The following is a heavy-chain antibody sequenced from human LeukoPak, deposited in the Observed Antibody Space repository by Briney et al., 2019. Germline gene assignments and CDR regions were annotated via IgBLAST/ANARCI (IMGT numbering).Heavy chain of an antibody. Sequence: GASVTVSCKASGYTFTGYYMHWVRQAPGQGLEWMGWINPNSGGTNYAQKFQGWVTMTRNTSISTAYMELSRLRSDDTAVYYCARARNYCSGGSCYYFDYWGQGTLVTVSS. CDR2: INPNSGGT. D-gene: IGHD2-15*01. CDR1: GYTFTGYY. V-gene: IGHV1-2*04. J-gene: IGHJ4*02. CDR3: ARARNYCSGGSCYYFDY.